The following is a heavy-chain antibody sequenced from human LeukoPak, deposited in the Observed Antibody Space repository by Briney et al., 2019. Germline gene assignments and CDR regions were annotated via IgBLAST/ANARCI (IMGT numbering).Heavy chain of an antibody. J-gene: IGHJ6*03. CDR3: ARVMATFYYYYMDV. Sequence: SETLSLTCTVSGGSISSGDYYWSWIRQPPGKGLEWIGYIYYSGSTYYNPSLKSRVTISVDTSKNQFSLKLSSVTAADTAVYYCARVMATFYYYYMDVWGKGTTVTVS. V-gene: IGHV4-30-4*08. D-gene: IGHD5-12*01. CDR1: GGSISSGDYY. CDR2: IYYSGST.